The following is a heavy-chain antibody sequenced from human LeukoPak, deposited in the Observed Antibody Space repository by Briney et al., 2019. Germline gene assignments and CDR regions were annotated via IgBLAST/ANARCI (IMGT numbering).Heavy chain of an antibody. D-gene: IGHD3-10*01. J-gene: IGHJ4*02. Sequence: GGSLRLSCAASGFTFSSYEMNWVRQAPGKGLEWVSYISSSVSTIYYADSVKGRFTISRDNAKNSLYLQMNSLRAEDTAVYYCARGSPVRGVNTDYWGQGTLVTVSS. CDR2: ISSSVSTI. V-gene: IGHV3-48*03. CDR3: ARGSPVRGVNTDY. CDR1: GFTFSSYE.